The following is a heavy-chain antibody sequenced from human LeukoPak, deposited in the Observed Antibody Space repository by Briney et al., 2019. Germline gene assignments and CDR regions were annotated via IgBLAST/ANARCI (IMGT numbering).Heavy chain of an antibody. J-gene: IGHJ6*03. V-gene: IGHV4-61*01. CDR1: GRSISSGSYY. Sequence: PSQTLSLTCTVSGRSISSGSYYWSWIRQPPGKGLEWIGYINYSGSTNSNPSLKSRVTISVDTSKNQFSLRLSSVTAADTAVYYCAASKKYGSGSYYVYYMDVWGKGTTVTISS. D-gene: IGHD3-10*01. CDR2: INYSGST. CDR3: AASKKYGSGSYYVYYMDV.